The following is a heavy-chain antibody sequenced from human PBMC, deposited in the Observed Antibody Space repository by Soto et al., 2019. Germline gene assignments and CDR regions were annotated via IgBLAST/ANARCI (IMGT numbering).Heavy chain of an antibody. V-gene: IGHV1-69*01. D-gene: IGHD3-3*01. CDR3: ARDRGGSYYDFWSGYYGAAHYYGMDV. CDR2: IIPIVVTA. Sequence: QVQLVQSGAEVKKPGSSVKVSCKASGGTFSSYAISWVRQAPGQGLEWMGGIIPIVVTANYAQKFQGRVTITADESTSTAYMELSSLRSEDTAVYYCARDRGGSYYDFWSGYYGAAHYYGMDVWGQGSKVTVSS. J-gene: IGHJ6*02. CDR1: GGTFSSYA.